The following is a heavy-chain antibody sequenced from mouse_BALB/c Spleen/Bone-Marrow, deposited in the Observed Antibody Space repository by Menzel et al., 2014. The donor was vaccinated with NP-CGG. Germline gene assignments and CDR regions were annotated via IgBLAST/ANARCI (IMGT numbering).Heavy chain of an antibody. CDR2: INPYNDGT. J-gene: IGHJ4*01. Sequence: EVQLQQSGPELVKPGASVKMSCKASGYTFTSSVLHWVKQKPGQGLEWIGYINPYNDGTKSNEKFKGKATLTSDKSSSTAYMERSSLTSEDSEVYYGAREDGYYGMDYWGQGTPVTVSS. D-gene: IGHD2-3*01. CDR3: AREDGYYGMDY. V-gene: IGHV1-14*01. CDR1: GYTFTSSV.